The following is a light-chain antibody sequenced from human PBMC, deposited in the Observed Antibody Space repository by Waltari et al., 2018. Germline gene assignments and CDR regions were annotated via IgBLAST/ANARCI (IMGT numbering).Light chain of an antibody. CDR2: GAS. Sequence: EIVMTQSPATLSVSPGATATLSCRASQSVSSNLAWYQQKPGQAPRLLIYGASTRATGIPARFSGSGSGTEFTLTISSLQSEDFAVYYCQQYNNWPPGTFGQGTKVEIK. CDR3: QQYNNWPPGT. V-gene: IGKV3-15*01. CDR1: QSVSSN. J-gene: IGKJ1*01.